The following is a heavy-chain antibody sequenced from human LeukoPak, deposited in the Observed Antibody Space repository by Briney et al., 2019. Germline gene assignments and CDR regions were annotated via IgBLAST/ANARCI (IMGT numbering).Heavy chain of an antibody. CDR3: AREGHYDSSGGYFDY. Sequence: PGGSLRLSCAASGFTVSSNYVSWVRQAPGKGLEWVSVIYSGGSTYYADSVKGRFTISSDNSKNTLYLQMNSLRAEDTAVYYCAREGHYDSSGGYFDYWGQGTLVTVSS. CDR2: IYSGGST. D-gene: IGHD3-22*01. CDR1: GFTVSSNY. J-gene: IGHJ4*02. V-gene: IGHV3-53*01.